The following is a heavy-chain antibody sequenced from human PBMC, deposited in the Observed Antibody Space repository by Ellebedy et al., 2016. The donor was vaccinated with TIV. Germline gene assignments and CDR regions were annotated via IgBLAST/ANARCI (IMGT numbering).Heavy chain of an antibody. CDR1: GFTFSAYG. CDR3: ANADSGYDYGVDY. D-gene: IGHD5-12*01. CDR2: VSYAGNNK. V-gene: IGHV3-30*18. Sequence: GESLKISCAASGFTFSAYGMHWVRQAPGKGLEWVAVVSYAGNNKYYADSVKGRFTISRDNSKNTLYLQMNSLRAEDTAVYYCANADSGYDYGVDYWGQGTLVTVSS. J-gene: IGHJ4*02.